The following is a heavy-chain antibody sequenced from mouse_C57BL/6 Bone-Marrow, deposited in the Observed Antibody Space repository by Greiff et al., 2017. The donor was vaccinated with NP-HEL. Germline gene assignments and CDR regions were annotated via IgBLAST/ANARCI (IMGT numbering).Heavy chain of an antibody. CDR3: AKGFDWAWFAY. J-gene: IGHJ3*01. Sequence: EVHLVESGGGLVKPGGSLKLSCAASGFTFSSYAMSWVRQTPEKRLEWVATISDGGSYTYYPDNVKGRFTISRDNAKNNLYLQMSHLKSEDTAMYYCAKGFDWAWFAYWGQGTRVTVSA. D-gene: IGHD3-3*01. CDR1: GFTFSSYA. V-gene: IGHV5-4*01. CDR2: ISDGGSYT.